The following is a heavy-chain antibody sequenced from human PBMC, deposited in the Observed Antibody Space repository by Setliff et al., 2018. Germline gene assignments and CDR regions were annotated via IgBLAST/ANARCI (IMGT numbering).Heavy chain of an antibody. J-gene: IGHJ4*02. Sequence: MPSETLSLTCVVYGGSFSGYQWSWIRQPPGKGLEWIGEINHSGSTNYNPSLKSRVSISVEKSKNQFSLKLTSVTAADTAMYYCAGTPALGTTWLSPFDYWGQGTLVTVSS. CDR3: AGTPALGTTWLSPFDY. CDR1: GGSFSGYQ. CDR2: INHSGST. D-gene: IGHD5-12*01. V-gene: IGHV4-34*01.